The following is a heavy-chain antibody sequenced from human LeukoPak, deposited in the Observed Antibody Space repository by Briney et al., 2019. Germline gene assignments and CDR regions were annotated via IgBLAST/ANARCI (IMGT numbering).Heavy chain of an antibody. J-gene: IGHJ4*02. CDR2: IYYSGST. CDR3: ARSDSSGWTYYLDY. Sequence: SETLSLTCSVSGVSISSYYWSWTRQPPGKGLEWIGYIYYSGSTNYNPSLKSRVTISVDTSKNQFSLKLSSVTAADTAVYYCARSDSSGWTYYLDYWGQGTLVTVSS. D-gene: IGHD6-19*01. CDR1: GVSISSYY. V-gene: IGHV4-59*08.